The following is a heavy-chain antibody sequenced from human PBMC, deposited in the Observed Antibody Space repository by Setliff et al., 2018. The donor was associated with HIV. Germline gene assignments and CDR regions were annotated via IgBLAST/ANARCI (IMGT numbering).Heavy chain of an antibody. CDR1: GFSLSNTGMG. D-gene: IGHD3-9*01. CDR3: ARIRGSYYDILTGYYKGGWYFDY. V-gene: IGHV2-26*02. Sequence: SGPTLVNPTETLTLTCTVSGFSLSNTGMGVSWIRQPPGKALEWLAHIFSNDEKSYRTSLKRRLTLSKDTSKGQVVLTMTNMDPVDTATYYCARIRGSYYDILTGYYKGGWYFDYWGQGTLVTV. CDR2: IFSNDEK. J-gene: IGHJ4*02.